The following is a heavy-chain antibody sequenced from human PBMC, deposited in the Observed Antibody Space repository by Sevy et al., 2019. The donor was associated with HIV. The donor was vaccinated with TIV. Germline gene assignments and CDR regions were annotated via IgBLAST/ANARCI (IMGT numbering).Heavy chain of an antibody. D-gene: IGHD3-10*01. J-gene: IGHJ3*02. CDR2: ISGSGGST. CDR3: ANPLHYGSGRIRSAFDI. V-gene: IGHV3-23*01. CDR1: GFTFSSYA. Sequence: GGSLRLSCAASGFTFSSYAMSWVRQAPGKGLEWVSAISGSGGSTYYADSVKGRFTISRDNSKNTLYLQMNSLRAEDTAVYYCANPLHYGSGRIRSAFDIWGQGTMVTVSS.